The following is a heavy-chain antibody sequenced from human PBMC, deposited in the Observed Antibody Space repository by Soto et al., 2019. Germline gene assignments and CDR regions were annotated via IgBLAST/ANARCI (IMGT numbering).Heavy chain of an antibody. CDR2: FDPEDGET. CDR1: GYTFTSYY. CDR3: ATGGVDNNVLRYFDWLLTLAAFDI. Sequence: ASVKVSCKASGYTFTSYYMHWVRQAPGKGLEWMGGFDPEDGETIYAQKFQGRVTMTEDTSTDTAYMELSSLRSEDTAVYYCATGGVDNNVLRYFDWLLTLAAFDIWGQGTMVTVSS. J-gene: IGHJ3*02. V-gene: IGHV1-24*01. D-gene: IGHD3-9*01.